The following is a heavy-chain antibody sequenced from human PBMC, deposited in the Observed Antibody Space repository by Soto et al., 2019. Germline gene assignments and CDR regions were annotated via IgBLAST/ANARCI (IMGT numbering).Heavy chain of an antibody. Sequence: EVQLVESGGGLVQPGQSLRISCVGSGFIFSDAWMIWVRQAPGKGLEWVGRIRSKSYGEITDYAEPVKGRFLLSRDDSTSTLYLQMNSLQTGDTAVYYCTAQSRRQWPTMDVLYWGQGTRVTVSS. V-gene: IGHV3-15*01. CDR2: IRSKSYGEIT. J-gene: IGHJ4*02. CDR1: GFIFSDAW. CDR3: TAQSRRQWPTMDVLY. D-gene: IGHD3-10*02.